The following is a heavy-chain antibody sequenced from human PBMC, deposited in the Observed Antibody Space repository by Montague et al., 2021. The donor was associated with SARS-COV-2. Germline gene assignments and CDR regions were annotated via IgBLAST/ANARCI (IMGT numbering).Heavy chain of an antibody. Sequence: PALVKPTQTLTLTCTFSGFSLNTSGMCVSWIRQPPGKALEWLALIDWDEDQYYSTSLKTRLTISKDTSKNQVVRTMTNMDPIDTATYYCARSYGDYRDSYFDSWGQGTLVTVSS. J-gene: IGHJ4*02. D-gene: IGHD4-17*01. V-gene: IGHV2-70*01. CDR1: GFSLNTSGMC. CDR3: ARSYGDYRDSYFDS. CDR2: IDWDEDQ.